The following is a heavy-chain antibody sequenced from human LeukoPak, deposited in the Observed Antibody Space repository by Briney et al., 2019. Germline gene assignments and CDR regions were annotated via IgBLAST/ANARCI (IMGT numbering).Heavy chain of an antibody. D-gene: IGHD1-26*01. CDR3: ARDIVAAGLFFDY. CDR1: GFTFSDYY. Sequence: GGSLRLSCAASGFTFSDYYMGWIRQAPGKGLECVSYIRGSGSDIYYADSVKGRFTISRDNAKNSLYLQMNSLRAGDTAVYYCARDIVAAGLFFDYWGQGTPVTVSS. CDR2: IRGSGSDI. J-gene: IGHJ4*02. V-gene: IGHV3-11*01.